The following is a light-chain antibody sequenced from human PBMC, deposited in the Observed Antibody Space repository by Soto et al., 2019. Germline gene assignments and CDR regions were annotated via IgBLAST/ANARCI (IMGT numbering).Light chain of an antibody. Sequence: QAVLAQPASVSGSPGQSITISCTGTSRDVGGYNVVSWYQQHPGKAPKLMIYEVNNRPSGVSNRFSGSKSGNTASLTISGLQAEDEADYYCSSWTSSTTQVLGGGTKVTVL. CDR2: EVN. V-gene: IGLV2-14*01. CDR1: SRDVGGYNV. J-gene: IGLJ3*02. CDR3: SSWTSSTTQV.